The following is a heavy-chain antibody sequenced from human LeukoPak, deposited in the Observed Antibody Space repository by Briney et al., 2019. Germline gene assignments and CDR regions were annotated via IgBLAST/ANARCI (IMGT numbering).Heavy chain of an antibody. Sequence: PSETLSLTCTVSGGSISSYYWSWVRQPPGKGLEWIGYIYYSGSTNYNPSLKSRVTISVDTSKNQFSLKLSSVTAADTAVYYCASMVRGVPYYFDYWGQGTLVTVSS. D-gene: IGHD3-10*01. J-gene: IGHJ4*02. CDR1: GGSISSYY. CDR2: IYYSGST. V-gene: IGHV4-59*08. CDR3: ASMVRGVPYYFDY.